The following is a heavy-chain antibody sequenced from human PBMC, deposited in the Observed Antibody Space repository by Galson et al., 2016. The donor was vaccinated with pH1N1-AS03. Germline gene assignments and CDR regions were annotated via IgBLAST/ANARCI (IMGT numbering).Heavy chain of an antibody. CDR1: GGSISGYY. V-gene: IGHV4-59*08. J-gene: IGHJ5*02. CDR3: ARHDYGDYVGWFDP. Sequence: ATLSLPCLVSGGSISGYYWCWLRQPPGKGPEWIGCLSHNSGSTNYNPSLKRRVTISVDTSTNHFSLKLSSVTVAYTAVYYCARHDYGDYVGWFDPWGQGITVTVSS. CDR2: LSHNSGST. D-gene: IGHD4-17*01.